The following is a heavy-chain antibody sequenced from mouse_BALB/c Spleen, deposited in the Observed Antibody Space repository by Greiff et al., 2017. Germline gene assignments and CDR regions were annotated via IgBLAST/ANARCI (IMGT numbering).Heavy chain of an antibody. D-gene: IGHD4-1*01. Sequence: EVQGVESGGGLVQPGGSRKLSCAASGFTFSSFGMHWVRQAPEKGLEWVAYISSGSSTIYYADTVKGRFTISRDNPKNTLFLQMTSLRSEDTAMYYCARDWGGYAMDYWGQGTSVTVSS. V-gene: IGHV5-17*02. CDR1: GFTFSSFG. J-gene: IGHJ4*01. CDR3: ARDWGGYAMDY. CDR2: ISSGSSTI.